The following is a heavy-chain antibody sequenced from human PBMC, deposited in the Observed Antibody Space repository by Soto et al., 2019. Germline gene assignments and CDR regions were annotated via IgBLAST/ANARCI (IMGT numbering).Heavy chain of an antibody. D-gene: IGHD2-2*01. CDR1: GYTFTSYG. J-gene: IGHJ6*02. CDR3: ARFVVVPAATYYYYYGMDV. CDR2: ISAYNGNT. V-gene: IGHV1-18*04. Sequence: QVQLVQSGAEVKKPGASVKVSCKTSGYTFTSYGISWVRQAPGQGLEWMGWISAYNGNTNYAQKLQGRVTMTTDTSTSTAYMELRSLRSDDTAVYYCARFVVVPAATYYYYYGMDVCGQGTTVTVSS.